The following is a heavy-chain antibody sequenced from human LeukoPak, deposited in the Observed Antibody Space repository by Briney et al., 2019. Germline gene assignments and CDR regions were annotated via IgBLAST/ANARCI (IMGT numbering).Heavy chain of an antibody. CDR1: GYTFTSYG. Sequence: ASVKVSCKASGYTFTSYGISWVRQAPGQGLEWMGWISAYNGNTNYAQKLQGRVTMTTDTSTGTAYMELRSLRSDDTAVYYCARIMITFGGVIVIDYWGQGTLVTVSS. D-gene: IGHD3-16*02. CDR3: ARIMITFGGVIVIDY. V-gene: IGHV1-18*01. J-gene: IGHJ4*02. CDR2: ISAYNGNT.